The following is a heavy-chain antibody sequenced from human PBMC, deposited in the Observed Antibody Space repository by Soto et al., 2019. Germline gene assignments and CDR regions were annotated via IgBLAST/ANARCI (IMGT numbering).Heavy chain of an antibody. J-gene: IGHJ6*02. V-gene: IGHV3-43*01. D-gene: IGHD2-2*01. CDR2: ISWDGGST. CDR1: GFTFDDYT. Sequence: PGGSLRLSCAASGFTFDDYTMHWVRQAPGKGLEWVSLISWDGGSTYYADSVKGRFTISRDNSKNSLYLQMNSLRTEDTALYYCAKDTCSSTSCHYYYGMDVWGQGTTVTV. CDR3: AKDTCSSTSCHYYYGMDV.